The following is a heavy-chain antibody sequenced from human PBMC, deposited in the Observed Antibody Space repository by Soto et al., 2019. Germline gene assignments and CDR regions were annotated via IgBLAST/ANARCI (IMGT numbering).Heavy chain of an antibody. D-gene: IGHD1-26*01. CDR3: ARKYSGSHIDY. V-gene: IGHV3-7*03. CDR1: GFTFISYW. Sequence: PWGSLRLSCAASGFTFISYWIIWFRQAPGKRLEWVANIKQDGSEKYYVDSVKGRFTISRDNAKNSLYLQMNSLRAEDTAVYYCARKYSGSHIDYWGQGTLVTVSS. CDR2: IKQDGSEK. J-gene: IGHJ4*02.